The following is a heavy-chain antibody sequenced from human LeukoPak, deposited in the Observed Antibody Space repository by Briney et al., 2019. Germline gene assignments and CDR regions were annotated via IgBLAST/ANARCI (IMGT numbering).Heavy chain of an antibody. CDR3: AKSDWFDP. V-gene: IGHV3-74*01. CDR2: IRSDGSAA. J-gene: IGHJ5*02. Sequence: GGSLRLSCATSGFTFSNYWMSWLRQAPGKGLMWVSRIRSDGSAASYAESVKGRFTISRDNARNTLYLQMNSLRVDDMAVYYCAKSDWFDPWGRGILVTVSS. CDR1: GFTFSNYW.